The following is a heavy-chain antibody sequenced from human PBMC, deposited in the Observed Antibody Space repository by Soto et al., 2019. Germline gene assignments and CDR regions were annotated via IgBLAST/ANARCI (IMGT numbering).Heavy chain of an antibody. Sequence: QVQLQESGPGLVKPSGTLSLTCAVSGDSISSDKWWSWVRQPPGEGLGWIGEIHHSGRTNYNPPLKSRVTILVEKSKTQASLQLSSMTAADTAVYYCARGGDWQFDYWGQGTLVTVSS. CDR1: GDSISSDKW. CDR3: ARGGDWQFDY. V-gene: IGHV4-4*02. J-gene: IGHJ4*02. D-gene: IGHD2-21*02. CDR2: IHHSGRT.